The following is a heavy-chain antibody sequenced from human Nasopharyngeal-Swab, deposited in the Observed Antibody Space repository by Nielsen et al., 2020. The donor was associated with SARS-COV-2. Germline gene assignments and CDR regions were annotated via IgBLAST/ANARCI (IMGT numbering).Heavy chain of an antibody. CDR1: GYTFTSYG. D-gene: IGHD3-3*01. V-gene: IGHV1-18*01. J-gene: IGHJ6*02. CDR2: ISAYNGNT. CDR3: ARVETVLRFLEWQYGVHGMDV. Sequence: ASVKVSCKASGYTFTSYGISWVRQAPGQGLEWMGWISAYNGNTNYAQKLQGRVTMTTDTSTSTAYMELRSLRSDDTAVYYCARVETVLRFLEWQYGVHGMDVWGQGTTVTVSS.